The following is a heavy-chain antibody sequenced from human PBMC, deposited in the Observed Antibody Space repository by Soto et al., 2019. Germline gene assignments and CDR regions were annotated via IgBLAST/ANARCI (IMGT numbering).Heavy chain of an antibody. CDR2: ISYEGSNK. J-gene: IGHJ4*02. CDR3: AKVGPAYSGYDYFDY. V-gene: IGHV3-30*18. D-gene: IGHD5-12*01. Sequence: QVQLVESGGGVVQPGRSLRLSCAASGFTFSSYGIHWVRQAPGKGLEWAAFISYEGSNKYYADSVKGRFTVSRDNSNNTLYLQMNSLRAEDTAVYYCAKVGPAYSGYDYFDYWGQGTLVTVSS. CDR1: GFTFSSYG.